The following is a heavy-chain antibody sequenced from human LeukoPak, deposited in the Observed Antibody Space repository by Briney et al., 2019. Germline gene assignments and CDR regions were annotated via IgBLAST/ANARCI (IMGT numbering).Heavy chain of an antibody. Sequence: PGGSLRLSCAASGFTVNSNYMTWVRLAPGKGLEWVSVTHSGGRTYYADSVKGRFTTSRDNSKNTVFLQMNSLRAEDTAVYYCARDWGYDSSGYWQKYFDTWGQGTLVTVSS. V-gene: IGHV3-53*01. D-gene: IGHD3-22*01. CDR3: ARDWGYDSSGYWQKYFDT. J-gene: IGHJ4*02. CDR1: GFTVNSNY. CDR2: THSGGRT.